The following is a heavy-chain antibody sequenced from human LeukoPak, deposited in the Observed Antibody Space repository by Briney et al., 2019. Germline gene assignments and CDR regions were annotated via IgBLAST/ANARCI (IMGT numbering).Heavy chain of an antibody. D-gene: IGHD2-2*02. CDR3: AGGYCSIISCYTEYYYMDV. Sequence: PGGSLRLSSAASGFTFSSYAMSWVGQAPGQGLECVSAISGSGGSTSYADSGTGRFTTSRPNSKNTLYLQMNSLRAEDTAVYYWAGGYCSIISCYTEYYYMDVSGKGTTVTVSS. CDR2: ISGSGGST. J-gene: IGHJ6*03. CDR1: GFTFSSYA. V-gene: IGHV3-23*01.